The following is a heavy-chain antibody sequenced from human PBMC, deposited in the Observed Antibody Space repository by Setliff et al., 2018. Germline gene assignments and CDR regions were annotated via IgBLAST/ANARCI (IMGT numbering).Heavy chain of an antibody. D-gene: IGHD2-21*01. Sequence: ASVKVSCKTSGFNLITYGFSWVRQAPGQGLEWMGWISPYSGETNNAQKFQDRLSVTADTSSKTIYMELRSLTSDDTAVYFCTTSRAPRVVLAADFDLWGQGTQVTVSS. CDR2: ISPYSGET. CDR3: TTSRAPRVVLAADFDL. J-gene: IGHJ4*02. CDR1: GFNLITYG. V-gene: IGHV1-18*01.